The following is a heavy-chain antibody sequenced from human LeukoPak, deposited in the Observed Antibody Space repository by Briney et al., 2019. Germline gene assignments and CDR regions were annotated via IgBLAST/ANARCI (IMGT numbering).Heavy chain of an antibody. CDR2: ISAYNGNT. D-gene: IGHD3-16*01. J-gene: IGHJ3*02. Sequence: ASVTVSFKASGYTFTNYGISWVRQAPGQGLEWMGWISAYNGNTNYAHRFQGRVTMTRDTSTSTAYMERRSLRSDDAAVYYCAGARTRFGEFGDVFDIWGQGTVVTVSS. CDR3: AGARTRFGEFGDVFDI. V-gene: IGHV1-18*01. CDR1: GYTFTNYG.